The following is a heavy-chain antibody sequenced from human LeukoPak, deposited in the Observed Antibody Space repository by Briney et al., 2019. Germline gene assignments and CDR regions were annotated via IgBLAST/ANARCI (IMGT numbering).Heavy chain of an antibody. CDR1: GGSTSSSSYY. Sequence: SETLSLTCTVSGGSTSSSSYYWGWIRQPPGKGLEWIGSIYYSGSTYYNPSLKSRVTISVDTSKNQFSLKLSSVTAADTAVYYCARVRDDPDFDYWGQGTLVTVSS. CDR2: IYYSGST. CDR3: ARVRDDPDFDY. J-gene: IGHJ4*02. V-gene: IGHV4-39*01.